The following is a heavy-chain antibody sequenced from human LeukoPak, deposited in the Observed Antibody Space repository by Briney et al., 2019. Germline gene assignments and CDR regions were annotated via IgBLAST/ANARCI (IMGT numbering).Heavy chain of an antibody. D-gene: IGHD3-22*01. CDR1: GYSFTSYW. CDR3: ARRVLSSGYYCFDY. Sequence: GESLKISCKASGYSFTSYWIGLVRQMSGKGLEWMGIIYPADSDTRYSPSFQGQVTISADKSISTAYLQWSSLKASDTAMYYCARRVLSSGYYCFDYWGQGTLVTVSS. J-gene: IGHJ4*02. CDR2: IYPADSDT. V-gene: IGHV5-51*01.